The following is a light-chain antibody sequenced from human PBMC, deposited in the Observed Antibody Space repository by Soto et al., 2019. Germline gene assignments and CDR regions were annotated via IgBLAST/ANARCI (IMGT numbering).Light chain of an antibody. CDR2: GAS. CDR3: QQYGRSPFT. J-gene: IGKJ3*01. CDR1: QSVSSNN. V-gene: IGKV3-20*01. Sequence: DIVLTQSPGTLSLPPGERATLSCRASQSVSSNNLAWYQQRPGQAPRVVIYGASTRATGIPERFSGSGSGTDFTLTISRLEPEDFEVYYCQQYGRSPFTFGPGTKVDIK.